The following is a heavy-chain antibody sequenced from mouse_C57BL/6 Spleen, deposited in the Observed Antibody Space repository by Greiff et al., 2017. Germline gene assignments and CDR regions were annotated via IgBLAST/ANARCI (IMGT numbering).Heavy chain of an antibody. Sequence: EVQGVESGGDLVKPGGSLKLSCAASGFTFSSYGMSWVRQTPDKRLEWVATISSGGSYTYYPDSVKGRFTIARANAKNTLYLLMSSLKSEDTAMYYCAISPHYYGSSYGYFDVWGTGTTVTVSS. CDR2: ISSGGSYT. D-gene: IGHD1-1*01. V-gene: IGHV5-6*01. CDR1: GFTFSSYG. CDR3: AISPHYYGSSYGYFDV. J-gene: IGHJ1*03.